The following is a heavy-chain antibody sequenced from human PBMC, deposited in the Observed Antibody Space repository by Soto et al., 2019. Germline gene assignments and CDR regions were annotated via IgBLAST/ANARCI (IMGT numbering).Heavy chain of an antibody. Sequence: GGSLRLSCAASGFTFSSYSMNWVRQAPGKGLEWLSSISSSGYIFSTDSVRGRFTISRDNAKNSVYLQINSLRAEDTAVYFCARDCSGGSCYPGMDVWGQGTTVTVSS. CDR1: GFTFSSYS. D-gene: IGHD2-15*01. J-gene: IGHJ6*02. V-gene: IGHV3-21*01. CDR3: ARDCSGGSCYPGMDV. CDR2: ISSSGYI.